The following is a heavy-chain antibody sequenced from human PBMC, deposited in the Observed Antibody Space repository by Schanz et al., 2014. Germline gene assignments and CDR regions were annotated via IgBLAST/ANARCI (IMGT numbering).Heavy chain of an antibody. J-gene: IGHJ4*02. CDR3: ARDRLECGAECYSVEVFEI. CDR1: GYTFTEYT. CDR2: INAANGNT. V-gene: IGHV1-3*01. Sequence: QVQLVQSGAEVKKPGASVKVSCKTSGYTFTEYTMYWLRQAPGQRLEWMGWINAANGNTKYSHRFQGRVTITRDTSATTAYMELSSLRSDDTAVYYCARDRLECGAECYSVEVFEIWGQGTLVTVSS. D-gene: IGHD2-21*01.